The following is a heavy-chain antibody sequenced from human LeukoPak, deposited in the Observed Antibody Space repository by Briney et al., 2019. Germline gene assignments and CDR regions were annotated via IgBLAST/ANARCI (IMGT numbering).Heavy chain of an antibody. CDR1: GESSFSSYY. CDR3: SRQVVGNDY. J-gene: IGHJ4*02. Sequence: SETLSLTCAVYGESSFSSYYWSWIRQTPGGALERIGEINHSGYTNYNPSLKGRVTLSIDTSKNQFSLRLNSVTAADTAVYYCSRQVVGNDYWGQGTLVTVSS. V-gene: IGHV4-34*01. D-gene: IGHD3-22*01. CDR2: INHSGYT.